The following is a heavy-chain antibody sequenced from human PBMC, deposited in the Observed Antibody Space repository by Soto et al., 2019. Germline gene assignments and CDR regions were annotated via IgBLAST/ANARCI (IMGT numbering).Heavy chain of an antibody. D-gene: IGHD3-10*01. V-gene: IGHV3-23*01. CDR3: AKDLKNKTRLTMVRGAPSRYYYYGMDV. Sequence: PGGSLRLSCAASGFTFCSYALSWVRQAPGKGLEWVSAISGSGGSTYYADSVKGRFTISRDNSKNTLYLQMNSLRAEDTAVYYCAKDLKNKTRLTMVRGAPSRYYYYGMDVWGQGTTVTVSS. CDR2: ISGSGGST. J-gene: IGHJ6*02. CDR1: GFTFCSYA.